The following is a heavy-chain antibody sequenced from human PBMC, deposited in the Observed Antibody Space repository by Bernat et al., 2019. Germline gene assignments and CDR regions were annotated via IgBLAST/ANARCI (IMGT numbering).Heavy chain of an antibody. CDR3: NTSETPVSIVVVTATYYFDY. Sequence: EVQLVESGGGLVKPGGSLRLSCAASGFTFSNAWMSWVRQAPGNGLEWVGRIKSKTDGGTTDYAAPVKGRFTISRDDSKTTLYLEMNSLKTEDTAVYYCNTSETPVSIVVVTATYYFDYWGQGTLVTVSS. J-gene: IGHJ4*02. D-gene: IGHD2-21*02. V-gene: IGHV3-15*01. CDR1: GFTFSNAW. CDR2: IKSKTDGGTT.